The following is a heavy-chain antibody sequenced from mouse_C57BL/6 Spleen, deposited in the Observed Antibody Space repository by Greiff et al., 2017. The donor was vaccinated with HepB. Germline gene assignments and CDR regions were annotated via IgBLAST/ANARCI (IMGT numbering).Heavy chain of an antibody. Sequence: EVQLVESEGGLVQPGSSMKLSCTASGFTFSDYYMAWVRQVPEKGLEWVANINYDGSSTYYLDSLKSRFIISRDNAKNILYLQMSSLKSEDTATYYCARVGNGYYAMDYWGQGTSVTVSS. CDR3: ARVGNGYYAMDY. CDR2: INYDGSST. CDR1: GFTFSDYY. J-gene: IGHJ4*01. D-gene: IGHD4-1*01. V-gene: IGHV5-16*01.